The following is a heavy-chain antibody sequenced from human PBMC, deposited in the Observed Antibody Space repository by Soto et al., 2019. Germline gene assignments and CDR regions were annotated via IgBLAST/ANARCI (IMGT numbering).Heavy chain of an antibody. J-gene: IGHJ4*02. D-gene: IGHD2-15*01. CDR2: IYYSGST. CDR3: AAAPRY. CDR1: GGSISGYY. V-gene: IGHV4-59*01. Sequence: QVQLQESGAGLVKPSETLSLTCSVSGGSISGYYWSWIRQTPEKGLEWIGYIYYSGSTNYNPSLNSRVTMLIDMSKNQFSLKLTSVSAADTAVYYCAAAPRYWGQGILVTVSS.